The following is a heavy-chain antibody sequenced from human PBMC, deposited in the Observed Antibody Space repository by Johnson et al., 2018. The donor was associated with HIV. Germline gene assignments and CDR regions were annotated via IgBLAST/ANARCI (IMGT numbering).Heavy chain of an antibody. CDR1: GFTFDDYG. Sequence: VQLVESGGGLVKPGGSLRLSCAASGFTFDDYGMSWVRQAPGKGLEWVSAISGSGGSTYYADSVKGRFTISRDNSKNTLYLQMSSLRAEDTAVYYCARRLWFRNLYDAFDIWGQGTMVTVSS. CDR3: ARRLWFRNLYDAFDI. V-gene: IGHV3-23*04. D-gene: IGHD3-10*01. J-gene: IGHJ3*02. CDR2: ISGSGGST.